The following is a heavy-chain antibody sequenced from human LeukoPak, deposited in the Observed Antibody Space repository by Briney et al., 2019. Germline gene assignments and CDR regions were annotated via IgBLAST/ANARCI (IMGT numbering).Heavy chain of an antibody. D-gene: IGHD6-19*01. V-gene: IGHV3-23*01. CDR3: ARAPAVAGISKVCWFDP. CDR1: GFTFSSYA. Sequence: GGSLRLSCAASGFTFSSYAMSWARQAPGKGLEWVSAISGSGGSTYYADSVKGRFTISRDNSKNTLYLQMNSLRAEDTAVYYCARAPAVAGISKVCWFDPWGQGTLVTVSS. CDR2: ISGSGGST. J-gene: IGHJ5*02.